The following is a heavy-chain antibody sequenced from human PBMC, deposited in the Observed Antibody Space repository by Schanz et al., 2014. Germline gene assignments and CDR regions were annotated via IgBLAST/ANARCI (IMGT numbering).Heavy chain of an antibody. Sequence: QVQLQESGPGLVKPSETLSLTCTVSGGSISSYYWSWIRQPPGKGLEWIGYMYYSGSTNYNPSLNSRVTISVDTSKNQFSLKVTSVTPADTAVYYCARGVLGSGYRQQYYFDHWGQGTLVTVSS. CDR1: GGSISSYY. V-gene: IGHV4-59*12. CDR2: MYYSGST. D-gene: IGHD3-3*01. J-gene: IGHJ4*02. CDR3: ARGVLGSGYRQQYYFDH.